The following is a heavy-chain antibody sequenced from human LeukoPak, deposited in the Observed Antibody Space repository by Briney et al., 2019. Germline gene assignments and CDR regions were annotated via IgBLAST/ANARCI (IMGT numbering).Heavy chain of an antibody. V-gene: IGHV4-59*08. CDR1: GGSISSYY. CDR2: IYYSGST. Sequence: SETLSLTCTVSGGSISSYYWSWIRQPPGKGLEWIGYIYYSGSTNYNPSLKSRVTISVDTTKNQFSLKLSSVTAADTAVYYCARGPTYYYDSSDYPTPDYWGQGTLVTVSS. J-gene: IGHJ4*02. CDR3: ARGPTYYYDSSDYPTPDY. D-gene: IGHD3-22*01.